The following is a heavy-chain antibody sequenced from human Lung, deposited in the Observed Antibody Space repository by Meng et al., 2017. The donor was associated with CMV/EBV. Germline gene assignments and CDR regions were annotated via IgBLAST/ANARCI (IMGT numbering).Heavy chain of an antibody. V-gene: IGHV3-48*03. CDR1: GFTFSSYE. Sequence: SXKISXVASGFTFSSYEMSWVRQAPEKGLEWVSSISTSGSTIYYADSAKGRFTVSRDNAENSLYLQMNSLRAEDTALYYCARKLAGVLTGYWPSDYGMDVCGQAXTVIFSS. CDR2: ISTSGSTI. CDR3: ARKLAGVLTGYWPSDYGMDV. J-gene: IGHJ6*02. D-gene: IGHD3-9*01.